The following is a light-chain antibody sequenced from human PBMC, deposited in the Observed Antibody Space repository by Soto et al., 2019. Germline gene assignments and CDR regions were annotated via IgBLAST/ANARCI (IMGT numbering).Light chain of an antibody. Sequence: QSVLTQPASVSGSPGQSITISCTGTSGDIGRYNYVSWYQQYPGKAPKVVIYEVTNRPSGVSNRFSGSKSGMTASLTISGLQAEDEAKYFCFSFTTTSTHVFGTGTKVTVL. CDR2: EVT. CDR3: FSFTTTSTHV. CDR1: SGDIGRYNY. V-gene: IGLV2-14*01. J-gene: IGLJ1*01.